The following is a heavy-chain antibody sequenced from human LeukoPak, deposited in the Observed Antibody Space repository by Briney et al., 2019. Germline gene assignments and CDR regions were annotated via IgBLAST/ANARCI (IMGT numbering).Heavy chain of an antibody. Sequence: ASVKVSCKVSGYTLTELSMHWVRQAPGKGLEWMGGFDPEDGETIYAQKFQGRVTMTEDTPTDTAYMELSSLRSEDTAVYYCATDIVATDNGDYWGQGTLVTVSS. V-gene: IGHV1-24*01. CDR1: GYTLTELS. D-gene: IGHD5-12*01. CDR2: FDPEDGET. CDR3: ATDIVATDNGDY. J-gene: IGHJ4*02.